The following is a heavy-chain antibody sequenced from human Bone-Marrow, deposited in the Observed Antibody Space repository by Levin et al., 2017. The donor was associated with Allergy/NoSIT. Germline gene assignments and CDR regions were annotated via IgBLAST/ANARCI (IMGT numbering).Heavy chain of an antibody. CDR1: GFTFNTYN. CDR3: ARVLGEYSSSWYHLDY. J-gene: IGHJ4*02. V-gene: IGHV3-21*01. Sequence: AGGSLRLSCAASGFTFNTYNMNWVRQAPGKGLEWVSSISDTSTYIYYADSVKGRFIISRDNAKNSLFLQMNSLRAEDTAVYFCARVLGEYSSSWYHLDYWGQGTLVTVSS. CDR2: ISDTSTYI. D-gene: IGHD6-13*01.